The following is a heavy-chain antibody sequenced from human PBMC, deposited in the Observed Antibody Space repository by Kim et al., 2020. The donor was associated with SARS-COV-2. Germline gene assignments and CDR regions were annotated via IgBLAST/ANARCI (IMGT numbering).Heavy chain of an antibody. D-gene: IGHD6-6*01. CDR1: GGSISSYY. CDR2: IYYSGST. J-gene: IGHJ6*02. Sequence: SETLSLTCTVSGGSISSYYWSWIRQPPGKGLEWIGYIYYSGSTNYNPSLKSRVTISVDTSKNQFSLKLSSVTAADTAVYYCARTSWDYYYYGMDVWGQGTTVTVSS. V-gene: IGHV4-59*01. CDR3: ARTSWDYYYYGMDV.